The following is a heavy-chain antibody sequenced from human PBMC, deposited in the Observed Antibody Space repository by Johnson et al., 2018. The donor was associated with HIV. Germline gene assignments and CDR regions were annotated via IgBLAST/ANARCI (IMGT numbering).Heavy chain of an antibody. CDR1: GFTFSSYD. V-gene: IGHV3-13*01. D-gene: IGHD1-26*01. Sequence: VQLVESGGGLVQPWGSLRLSCAASGFTFSSYDMHWVRQATGKGLEWVSAIGTAGDTYYPGSVKGRFTISRENAKNSLYLQMNSLRAGDTALYFCARDLTWEMQDTFDLWGQGTMVTVSS. J-gene: IGHJ3*01. CDR2: IGTAGDT. CDR3: ARDLTWEMQDTFDL.